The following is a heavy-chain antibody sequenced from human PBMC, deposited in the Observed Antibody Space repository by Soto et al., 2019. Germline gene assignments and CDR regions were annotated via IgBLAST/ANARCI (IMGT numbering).Heavy chain of an antibody. V-gene: IGHV3-20*04. CDR1: GFSLDEYG. CDR2: INWSGDRT. CDR3: VRGVRAPDY. J-gene: IGHJ4*02. Sequence: PGGSLRLSCAASGFSLDEYGMSWVRQAPGKGLEWVSGINWSGDRTDYADSLKGRFTISRDNAKKSLYLQMNSLRAEDTALYYCVRGVRAPDYWAQGSLVPVSS.